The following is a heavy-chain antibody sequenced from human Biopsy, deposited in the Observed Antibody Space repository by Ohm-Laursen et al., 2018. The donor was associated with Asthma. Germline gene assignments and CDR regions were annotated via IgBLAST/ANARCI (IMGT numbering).Heavy chain of an antibody. D-gene: IGHD5-12*01. CDR1: GDSLGSFLNYA. CDR3: ARGYSGTDRIVYYYSGMEV. CDR2: FIPVLGTA. J-gene: IGHJ6*02. V-gene: IGHV1-69*13. Sequence: GASVKVSCKASGDSLGSFLNYAISWVRQAPRQGLEWMGGFIPVLGTADYAPMFEGRVTITADESTSTAYLELTSLRFEDTAVYYCARGYSGTDRIVYYYSGMEVWGQGTTVTVSS.